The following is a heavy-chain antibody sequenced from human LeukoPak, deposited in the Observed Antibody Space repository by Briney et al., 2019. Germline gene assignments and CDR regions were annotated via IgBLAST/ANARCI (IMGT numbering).Heavy chain of an antibody. CDR1: GDSVSSNSAA. CDR2: TYYRSKWYN. Sequence: SQTLSLTCAISGDSVSSNSAAWNWIRQSPSRGLEWLGRTYYRSKWYNDYAVSVKSRITINPDTSKNQFSPQLNSVTPEDTAVYYCARGYCGSTSCFHRPEALDYWGQGTLVTVSS. V-gene: IGHV6-1*01. J-gene: IGHJ4*02. CDR3: ARGYCGSTSCFHRPEALDY. D-gene: IGHD2-2*01.